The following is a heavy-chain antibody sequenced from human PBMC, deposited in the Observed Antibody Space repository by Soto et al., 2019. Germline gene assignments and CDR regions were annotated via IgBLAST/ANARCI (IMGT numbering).Heavy chain of an antibody. V-gene: IGHV1-69*01. Sequence: QVQLVQSGAEVKKPGSSVKVSCKTSGVSFNNNGIGWVRQAPGPGLEWMGGVSPPFRSSNYARKFQGRISITADASTGTVNMELSSLTSDDTAQYYCARVLYYGSGSYSPYGMDVWGQGTTVTVSS. D-gene: IGHD3-10*01. CDR2: VSPPFRSS. CDR1: GVSFNNNG. CDR3: ARVLYYGSGSYSPYGMDV. J-gene: IGHJ6*02.